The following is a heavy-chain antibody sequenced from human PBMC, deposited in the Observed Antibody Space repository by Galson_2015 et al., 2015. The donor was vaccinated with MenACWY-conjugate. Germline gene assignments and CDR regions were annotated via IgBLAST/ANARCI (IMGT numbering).Heavy chain of an antibody. CDR2: IDPVNSNV. CDR1: GYSFTNYR. J-gene: IGHJ6*02. D-gene: IGHD1-26*01. CDR3: ARHPPGGRGMDV. V-gene: IGHV5-51*01. Sequence: KISCKGSGYSFTNYRIAWVRQMPGKGLQWMGLIDPVNSNVRYSPSFQGQVTISADESISTAYLQWSSLKASDTAMYYCARHPPGGRGMDVWGRGTTVTVSS.